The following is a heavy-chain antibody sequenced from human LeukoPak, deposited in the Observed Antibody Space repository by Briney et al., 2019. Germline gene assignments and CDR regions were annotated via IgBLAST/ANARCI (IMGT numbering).Heavy chain of an antibody. J-gene: IGHJ4*02. Sequence: PGGSLRPPCAASGFTFSSYSMNWVRQAPGKGLEWVSSISSSSSYIYYADSVRGRFTISRDTSKNMVFLQMNSLRVEDTAVYYCARGIDYWGRGTLVTVSS. CDR2: ISSSSSYI. V-gene: IGHV3-21*04. CDR1: GFTFSSYS. CDR3: ARGIDY.